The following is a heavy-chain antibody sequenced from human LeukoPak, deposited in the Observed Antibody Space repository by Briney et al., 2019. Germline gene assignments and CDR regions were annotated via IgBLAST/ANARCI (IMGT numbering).Heavy chain of an antibody. CDR1: GYSFTSCG. D-gene: IGHD2-15*01. J-gene: IGHJ4*02. CDR2: ISAYNGNT. CDR3: ARVPSGGPFDY. V-gene: IGHV1-18*01. Sequence: ASVKVSCKASGYSFTSCGISWVRQAPGQGLEWMGWISAYNGNTNYAQRLQGRVTMTTDTSTSTAYMELRSLTSDDTAVYYCARVPSGGPFDYWGQGTLVTVSS.